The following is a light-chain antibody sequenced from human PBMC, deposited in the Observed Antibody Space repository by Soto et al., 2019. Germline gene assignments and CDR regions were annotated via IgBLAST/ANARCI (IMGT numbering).Light chain of an antibody. J-gene: IGKJ1*01. CDR3: QQYGSSPWT. V-gene: IGKV3-20*01. Sequence: EILLPQSXDHLSLSPVARAALFGGASPSVSSYLAWYQQKPGQAPRILIYDASNRATGIPARFSGSGSGTDFTLTISRLEPEDFAVYYCQQYGSSPWTVGQGTKVDIK. CDR1: PSVSSY. CDR2: DAS.